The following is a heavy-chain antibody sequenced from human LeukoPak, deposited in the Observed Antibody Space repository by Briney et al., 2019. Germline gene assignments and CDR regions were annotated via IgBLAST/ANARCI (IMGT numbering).Heavy chain of an antibody. CDR3: ARGTQQAFDI. D-gene: IGHD6-13*01. CDR1: GYSISSGCY. Sequence: KPSETLSLTCAVSGYSISSGCYWGCIRPPPGKGLEWIGSIYHSGSTYYNPSLKSRVTISVDTSKNQFSLKLTSVTAADTAVYYCARGTQQAFDIWGQGTMVTVSS. CDR2: IYHSGST. V-gene: IGHV4-38-2*01. J-gene: IGHJ3*02.